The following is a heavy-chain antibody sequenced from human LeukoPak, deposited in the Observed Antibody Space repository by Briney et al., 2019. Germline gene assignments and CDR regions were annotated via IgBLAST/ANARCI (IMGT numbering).Heavy chain of an antibody. V-gene: IGHV3-33*01. CDR1: GFTFSSYG. CDR3: ARDQRGGNAFDY. D-gene: IGHD4-23*01. J-gene: IGHJ4*02. CDR2: IWYDGSNK. Sequence: GGSLRLSCAASGFTFSSYGMPWVRQAPGKGLEWVAVIWYDGSNKYYADSVKGRFTISRDNSKNTLYLQMNSLRAEDTAVYYCARDQRGGNAFDYWGQGTLVTVSS.